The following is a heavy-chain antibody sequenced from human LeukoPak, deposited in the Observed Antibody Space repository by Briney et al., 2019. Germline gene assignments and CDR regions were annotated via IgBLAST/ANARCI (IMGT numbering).Heavy chain of an antibody. V-gene: IGHV3-64*01. CDR2: ISSNGGST. D-gene: IGHD2-2*01. CDR3: AKAALVVPAAASSKWAFDI. J-gene: IGHJ3*02. CDR1: GFTFSSYA. Sequence: PGGFLRLSCAASGFTFSSYAMHWVRQAPGKGLEYVSAISSNGGSTYYANSVKGRFTISRDNSKNTLYLQMGSLRAEDTAVYYCAKAALVVPAAASSKWAFDIWGQGTMVTVSS.